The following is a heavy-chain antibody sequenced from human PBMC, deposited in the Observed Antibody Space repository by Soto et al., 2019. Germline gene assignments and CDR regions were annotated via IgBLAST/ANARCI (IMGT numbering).Heavy chain of an antibody. CDR1: GGSVSSGSYY. CDR3: AGEQVPYYYDSSGYLVDY. Sequence: PSETLSLTCTVSGGSVSSGSYYWSWIRQPPGKGLEWIGYIYYSGSTNYNPSLESRVTISVDTSKNQFSLKLSSVTAADTAVYYCAGEQVPYYYDSSGYLVDYWGQGTLVTVSS. D-gene: IGHD3-22*01. J-gene: IGHJ4*02. V-gene: IGHV4-61*01. CDR2: IYYSGST.